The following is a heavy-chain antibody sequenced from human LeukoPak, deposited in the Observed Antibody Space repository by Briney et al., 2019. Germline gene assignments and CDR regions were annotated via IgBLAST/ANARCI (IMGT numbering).Heavy chain of an antibody. CDR3: ARGGLRLGYCSGGSCYGVY. D-gene: IGHD2-15*01. Sequence: SETLSLTCTVSGGSISSSSYYWGWIRQPPGKGLEWIGSIYYSGSTYYNPSLKSRVTISVDTSKNQFSLKLSSVTAADTAVYYCARGGLRLGYCSGGSCYGVYWGQGTLVTVSS. J-gene: IGHJ4*02. CDR1: GGSISSSSYY. CDR2: IYYSGST. V-gene: IGHV4-39*01.